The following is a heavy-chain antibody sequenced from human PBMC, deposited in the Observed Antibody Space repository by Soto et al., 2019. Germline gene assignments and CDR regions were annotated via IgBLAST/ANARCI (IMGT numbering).Heavy chain of an antibody. V-gene: IGHV4-34*01. J-gene: IGHJ5*01. CDR1: GGSFSGHS. Sequence: ETLSLTCAVYGGSFSGHSWTWIRQSPGKGLEWIGGINHSGRVNYSPSLKSRVTISLDTSKNQFSLTLSAVTAADTAMYYCSTRAYDTNGYYRFDPWGQGTLVTVSS. CDR2: INHSGRV. CDR3: STRAYDTNGYYRFDP. D-gene: IGHD3-22*01.